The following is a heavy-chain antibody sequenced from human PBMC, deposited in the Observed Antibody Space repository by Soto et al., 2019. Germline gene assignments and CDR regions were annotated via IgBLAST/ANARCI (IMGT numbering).Heavy chain of an antibody. V-gene: IGHV1-18*01. J-gene: IGHJ5*02. Sequence: QVQLVQSGAEVKKPGASVKVSCKASGYTFTSYGISWVRQAPGQGLEWVGWISAYNGNTNYAQKLQGRVTMTTDTSTSTAYMYLRRLRPADTAVYYCARDSTTGTTWDWFDPWGQGALVTVSS. CDR2: ISAYNGNT. D-gene: IGHD1-1*01. CDR1: GYTFTSYG. CDR3: ARDSTTGTTWDWFDP.